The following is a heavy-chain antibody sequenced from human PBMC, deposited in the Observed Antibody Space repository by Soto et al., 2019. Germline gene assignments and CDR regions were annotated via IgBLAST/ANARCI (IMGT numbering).Heavy chain of an antibody. D-gene: IGHD3-16*01. Sequence: LPETLSLTCTFSGDSVSSGDYYWTWIRQPPGKGLEWVGHIYFSGRTNYIPSLESRVTISLDTSKNQFSLKLTSVTAADTAVYYCARVPIDTYMIYWSDPWGQGTLVTVSS. CDR2: IYFSGRT. CDR3: ARVPIDTYMIYWSDP. CDR1: GDSVSSGDYY. V-gene: IGHV4-61*08. J-gene: IGHJ5*02.